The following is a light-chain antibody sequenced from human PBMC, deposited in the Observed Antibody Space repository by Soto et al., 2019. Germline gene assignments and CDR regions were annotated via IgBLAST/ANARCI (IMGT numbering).Light chain of an antibody. V-gene: IGLV2-23*02. CDR1: SSDVGSYNL. CDR3: CSYAGSSTFVYV. J-gene: IGLJ1*01. Sequence: QSLLTQPATVSGSPGQSITISCTGTSSDVGSYNLVSWYQQHPGKAPKLMIYEVSKRPSGVSNRFSGSKSGNTASLTISGLQAEDEADYYCCSYAGSSTFVYVFGTGTKVPV. CDR2: EVS.